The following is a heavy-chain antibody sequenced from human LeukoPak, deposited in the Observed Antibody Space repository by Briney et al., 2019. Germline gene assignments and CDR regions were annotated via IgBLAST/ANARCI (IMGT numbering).Heavy chain of an antibody. Sequence: ASVKVSCQASGYTFTDYYMHWVRQPPGQGLEWMGWINPNSGCTYYAQKFQGRVTMTWDRSTTSTYMELSSLRSDDTAMYFCARDRRRITMVVDIWGQGTMVTVSS. CDR1: GYTFTDYY. CDR3: ARDRRRITMVVDI. V-gene: IGHV1-2*02. J-gene: IGHJ3*02. D-gene: IGHD3-22*01. CDR2: INPNSGCT.